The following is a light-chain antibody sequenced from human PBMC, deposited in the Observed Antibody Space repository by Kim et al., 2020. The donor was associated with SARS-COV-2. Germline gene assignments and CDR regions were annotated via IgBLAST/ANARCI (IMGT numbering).Light chain of an antibody. V-gene: IGKV3-15*01. CDR3: QQYNNWPPEDT. Sequence: SPGERATLSCRASQSVSSNLAWYQQKPDQAPRLLIYGASTRATGIPARFSGSGSGTEFTLTISSLQSEDFAVYYCQQYNNWPPEDTFGQGTKLEI. J-gene: IGKJ2*01. CDR2: GAS. CDR1: QSVSSN.